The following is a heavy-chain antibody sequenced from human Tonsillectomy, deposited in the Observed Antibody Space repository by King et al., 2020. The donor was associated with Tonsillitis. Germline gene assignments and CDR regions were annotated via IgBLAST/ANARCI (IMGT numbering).Heavy chain of an antibody. CDR3: ARYCSGGSCYPRYAFDY. CDR2: IYSGGTT. CDR1: GVTVSSNY. V-gene: IGHV3-53*01. D-gene: IGHD2-15*01. Sequence: VQLVESGGGLIQPGGSLRLSCAASGVTVSSNYMSWVRQAPGKGLEWVSVIYSGGTTYYADSVKGRFTISRDNSKNTLYLQMNSLRAEDTAVYYCARYCSGGSCYPRYAFDYWGQGTLVTVSS. J-gene: IGHJ4*02.